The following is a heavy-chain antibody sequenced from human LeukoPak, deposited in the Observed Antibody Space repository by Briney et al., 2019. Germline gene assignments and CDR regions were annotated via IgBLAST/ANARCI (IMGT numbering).Heavy chain of an antibody. Sequence: LGGSLRLSCAASGFTVSSNYMSWVRQAPGKGLEWVSVIYSSGSTDYADSVKGRFTISRDNAKSTLYLQMNSLRAEDTAVYYCARPRAYDSRDLDYWGQGALVTVSS. D-gene: IGHD3-16*01. CDR1: GFTVSSNY. CDR3: ARPRAYDSRDLDY. CDR2: IYSSGST. V-gene: IGHV3-53*01. J-gene: IGHJ4*02.